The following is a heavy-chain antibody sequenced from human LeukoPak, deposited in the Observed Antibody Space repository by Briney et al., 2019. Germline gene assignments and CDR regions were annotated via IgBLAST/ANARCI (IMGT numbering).Heavy chain of an antibody. J-gene: IGHJ4*02. V-gene: IGHV3-13*01. CDR3: ARARPRGYYDY. Sequence: PGGSLRLSCAASGFTFSSHDMHWVRQGTGKGLEWVSAIGIAGDTYYPGSVKGRFTISRENAKNSLYLQMNGLRAGDTAVYYCARARPRGYYDYWGQGTLVTVSS. D-gene: IGHD3-22*01. CDR2: IGIAGDT. CDR1: GFTFSSHD.